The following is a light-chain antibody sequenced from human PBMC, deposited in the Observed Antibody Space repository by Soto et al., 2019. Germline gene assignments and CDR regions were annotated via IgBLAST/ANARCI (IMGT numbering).Light chain of an antibody. CDR3: SSYTSISTWL. CDR2: DVS. CDR1: SSDVGGYDY. Sequence: QSGLTQPASVSGSPGQSITISCTGTSSDVGGYDYVSWYQQHPGKAPKLMIYDVSDRPTEVSKRFSGSKSGNTAYLTISGLQAEDEADYYCSSYTSISTWLFGGGTKVTVL. J-gene: IGLJ2*01. V-gene: IGLV2-14*03.